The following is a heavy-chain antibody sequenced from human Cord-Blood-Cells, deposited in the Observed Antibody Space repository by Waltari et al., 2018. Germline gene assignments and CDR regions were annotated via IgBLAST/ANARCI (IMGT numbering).Heavy chain of an antibody. J-gene: IGHJ5*02. CDR3: ATTVTNWFDP. CDR2: IYHSGRT. D-gene: IGHD4-17*01. V-gene: IGHV4-38-2*02. Sequence: QVQLQESGPGLVKPSETLSLTCTVSGYSISSGYYWGWIRQPPGKGLEWIGSIYHSGRTYYNPSLKSRVTISVDTSKNQFSLKLSSVTAADTAVYYCATTVTNWFDPWGQGTLVTVSS. CDR1: GYSISSGYY.